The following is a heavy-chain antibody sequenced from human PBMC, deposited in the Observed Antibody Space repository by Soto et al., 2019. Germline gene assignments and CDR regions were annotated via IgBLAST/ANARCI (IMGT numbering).Heavy chain of an antibody. Sequence: GGSLRLSCAASGFTFRSYAIHWVRQAPGKGLEWVAVISRDGTNKYYVDSVKGRFTISRDNSKDTVYLQMNSLRDEDSAMYYCAREGWPLLQTGMDVWGQGTTVTVSS. CDR3: AREGWPLLQTGMDV. CDR1: GFTFRSYA. CDR2: ISRDGTNK. D-gene: IGHD2-15*01. J-gene: IGHJ6*02. V-gene: IGHV3-30*04.